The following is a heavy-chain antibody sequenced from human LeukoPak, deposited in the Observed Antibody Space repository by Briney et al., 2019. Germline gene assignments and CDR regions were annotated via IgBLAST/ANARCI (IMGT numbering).Heavy chain of an antibody. CDR1: GCTLTELS. CDR2: FDPEDGET. J-gene: IGHJ5*02. CDR3: ATTSYCSSTSCPHDRWFDP. D-gene: IGHD2-2*01. Sequence: ASVKVSCKVSGCTLTELSMHWVRQAPGKGLEWMGGFDPEDGETIYAQKFQGRVTMTEDTSTDTAYMELSSLRSEDTAVYYCATTSYCSSTSCPHDRWFDPWGQGTLVTVSS. V-gene: IGHV1-24*01.